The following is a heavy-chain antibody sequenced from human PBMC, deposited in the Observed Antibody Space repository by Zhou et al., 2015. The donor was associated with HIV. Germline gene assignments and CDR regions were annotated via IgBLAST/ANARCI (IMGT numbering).Heavy chain of an antibody. CDR3: ARVAPTVPPGNYWYFDL. Sequence: QVQLVQSGAEVKKPGSSVKVSCKASGGTFSSYAISWVRQAPGQGLEWMGGIIPIFGTANYAQKFQGRVTITADESTSTAYMELSSLRSEDTAVYYCARVAPTVPPGNYWYFDLWGRGTLVTVSS. J-gene: IGHJ2*01. CDR2: IIPIFGTA. CDR1: GGTFSSYA. D-gene: IGHD4-17*01. V-gene: IGHV1-69*12.